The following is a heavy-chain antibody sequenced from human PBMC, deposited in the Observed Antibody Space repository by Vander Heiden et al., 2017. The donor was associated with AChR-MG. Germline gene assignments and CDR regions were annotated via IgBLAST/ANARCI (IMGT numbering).Heavy chain of an antibody. CDR2: IYRGGST. CDR3: ASEAVGSGTYNRRAIDY. V-gene: IGHV3-66*01. D-gene: IGHD3-10*01. Sequence: EVQLVESGGGLVQPGGSLRLSCEASGFTVSSNYMGWVRQAPGKGLEWVSLIYRGGSTYYADSVRGRFTISRDNSKNTLFLQMNSLGSEDTALYYCASEAVGSGTYNRRAIDYWGQGILVTVSS. CDR1: GFTVSSNY. J-gene: IGHJ4*02.